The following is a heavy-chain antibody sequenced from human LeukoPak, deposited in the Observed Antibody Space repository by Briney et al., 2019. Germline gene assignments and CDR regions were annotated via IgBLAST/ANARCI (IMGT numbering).Heavy chain of an antibody. CDR1: GFTFSSYA. Sequence: GGSLRLSCAASGFTFSSYAMHWVRQAPGKGLEWVAVISYDGSNKYYADSVKGRFTISRDNSKNTLYLQMNSLRAEDTAVYYCARDHGYSYGKPPDYWGQGTLVTVSS. CDR3: ARDHGYSYGKPPDY. D-gene: IGHD5-18*01. CDR2: ISYDGSNK. V-gene: IGHV3-30-3*01. J-gene: IGHJ4*02.